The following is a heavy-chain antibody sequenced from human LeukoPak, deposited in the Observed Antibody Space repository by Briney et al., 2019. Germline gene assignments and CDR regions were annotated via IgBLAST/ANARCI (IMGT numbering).Heavy chain of an antibody. CDR2: IYSSGST. CDR1: GGSISTYY. Sequence: KPSETLSLTCTVSGGSISTYYWSWIRQPPGKGLEWIGYIYSSGSTNYNPSLESRVTISVDTSKNQFSLKLSSVTAADTAIYYCARGYSSSWYWFDPWGQGTLVTVSS. CDR3: ARGYSSSWYWFDP. V-gene: IGHV4-59*01. J-gene: IGHJ5*02. D-gene: IGHD6-13*01.